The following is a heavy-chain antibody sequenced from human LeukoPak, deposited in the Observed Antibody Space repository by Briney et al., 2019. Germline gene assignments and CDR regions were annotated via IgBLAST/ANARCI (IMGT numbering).Heavy chain of an antibody. CDR2: ISYDGSNK. D-gene: IGHD3-22*01. V-gene: IGHV3-30-3*01. CDR3: AKDMYYYDSSGAFDY. CDR1: GFTFSSYA. J-gene: IGHJ4*02. Sequence: GGSLRLSCAASGFTFSSYAMHWVRQAPGKGLEWVAVISYDGSNKYYADSVKGRFTISRDNSKNTLYLQMNSLRAEDMALYYCAKDMYYYDSSGAFDYWGQGTLVTVSS.